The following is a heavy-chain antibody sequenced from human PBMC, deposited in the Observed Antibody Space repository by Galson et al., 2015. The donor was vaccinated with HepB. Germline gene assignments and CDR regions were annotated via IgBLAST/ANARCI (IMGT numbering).Heavy chain of an antibody. J-gene: IGHJ3*02. CDR3: VRGSSVVAALLDAFDI. CDR1: GYTFTGYY. V-gene: IGHV1-18*04. CDR2: ISAYNGNT. Sequence: SVKVSCKASGYTFTGYYMHWVRQAPGQGLEWMGWISAYNGNTNYAQKLQGRVTMTTDTSTSTAYMELRSLRSDDTAVYYCVRGSSVVAALLDAFDIWGQGTMVTVSS. D-gene: IGHD2-15*01.